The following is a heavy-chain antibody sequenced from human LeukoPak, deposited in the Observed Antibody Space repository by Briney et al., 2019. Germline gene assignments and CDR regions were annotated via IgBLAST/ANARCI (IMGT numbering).Heavy chain of an antibody. Sequence: GGSLRLSCAASGFTFSSYSMNWVRQAPGKGLEWVSSISSSSSYIYYADSVKGRFTISRDNAKNSLYLQMNSLRAEDTAVYYCARAGTAGYYFDYWGQGTLVTVSS. V-gene: IGHV3-21*01. J-gene: IGHJ4*02. CDR3: ARAGTAGYYFDY. CDR1: GFTFSSYS. CDR2: ISSSSSYI. D-gene: IGHD3-10*01.